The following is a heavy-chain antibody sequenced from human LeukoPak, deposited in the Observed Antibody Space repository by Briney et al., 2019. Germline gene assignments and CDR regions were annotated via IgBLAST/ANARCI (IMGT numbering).Heavy chain of an antibody. Sequence: GGSLRLSCAASGFTFSNYWMHWVRQAPGKGLVWVSRINSDGSSTTYADSAKGRFTISRDNAKNTAYLQMNSLKTEDTAVYYCTRYYYDGSGYYYLFDYWGQGTLVTVSS. V-gene: IGHV3-74*01. CDR1: GFTFSNYW. J-gene: IGHJ4*02. CDR3: TRYYYDGSGYYYLFDY. D-gene: IGHD3-22*01. CDR2: INSDGSST.